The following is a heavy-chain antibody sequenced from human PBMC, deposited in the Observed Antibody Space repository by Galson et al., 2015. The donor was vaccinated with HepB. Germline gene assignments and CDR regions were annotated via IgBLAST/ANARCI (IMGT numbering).Heavy chain of an antibody. Sequence: SLRLSCAASGFTFSSYSMNWVRQAPGKGLEWVSSISSSSSYIYYADSVKGRFTISRDNAKNSLYLQMNSLRAEDTAVYYCARVPSIGNDFDYWGQGTLVTVSS. D-gene: IGHD1-1*01. CDR3: ARVPSIGNDFDY. CDR1: GFTFSSYS. J-gene: IGHJ4*02. CDR2: ISSSSSYI. V-gene: IGHV3-21*01.